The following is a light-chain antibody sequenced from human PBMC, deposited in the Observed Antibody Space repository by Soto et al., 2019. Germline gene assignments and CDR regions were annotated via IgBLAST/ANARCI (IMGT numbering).Light chain of an antibody. Sequence: QSALTQPASVSGSPGQSITISCTGTSSDVGSYNLVSWYQQHPGKAPKLMISEGSKRPSGVSNRFSGSKSSNTASLTISGLQAEDEADYYCCSYAGSSTLVFGGGTKVTVL. CDR3: CSYAGSSTLV. V-gene: IGLV2-23*01. CDR1: SSDVGSYNL. CDR2: EGS. J-gene: IGLJ2*01.